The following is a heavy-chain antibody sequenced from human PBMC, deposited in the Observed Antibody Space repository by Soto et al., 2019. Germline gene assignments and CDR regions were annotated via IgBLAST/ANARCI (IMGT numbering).Heavy chain of an antibody. D-gene: IGHD6-13*01. CDR3: ARDQDSSSWYLEWFDP. V-gene: IGHV1-18*01. CDR2: ISAYNGNT. J-gene: IGHJ5*02. Sequence: QVQLVQSGAEVKKPGASVKVSCKASGYTFTSYGISWVRQAPGQGLEWMGWISAYNGNTNYAQKLQGRVTMTTDTSTSTAYRELRSLRSDDTAVYYCARDQDSSSWYLEWFDPWGQGTLVTVSS. CDR1: GYTFTSYG.